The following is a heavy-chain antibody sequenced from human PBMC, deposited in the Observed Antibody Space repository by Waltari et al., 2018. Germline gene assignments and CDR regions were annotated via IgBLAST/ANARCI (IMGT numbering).Heavy chain of an antibody. CDR2: IYYSGST. CDR3: ARDRNYYGSGSYDY. V-gene: IGHV4-59*01. Sequence: QVQLQESGPGLVKPSETQSLTCTVSGGSISSYYWSWIRQPPGKGLEWIGYIYYSGSTNYNPSLKSRVTISVDTSKNQFSLKLSSVTAADTAVYYCARDRNYYGSGSYDYWGQGTLVTVSS. CDR1: GGSISSYY. J-gene: IGHJ4*02. D-gene: IGHD3-10*01.